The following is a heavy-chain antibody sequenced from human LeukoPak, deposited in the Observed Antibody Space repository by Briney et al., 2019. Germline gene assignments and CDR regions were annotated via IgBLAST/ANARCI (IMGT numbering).Heavy chain of an antibody. J-gene: IGHJ4*02. CDR2: IIPMFGTT. V-gene: IGHV1-69*06. CDR1: GGTFSNYI. Sequence: SVKVSCKASGGTFSNYIIKWVRQAPGQGFEWMGGIIPMFGTTVYAQKFQGRVTITADKSTSTLYMQLSSLRSEDTAVYYCARGYPSTLYKPDYVHPYYLDYWGQGTLVTVSS. D-gene: IGHD4-17*01. CDR3: ARGYPSTLYKPDYVHPYYLDY.